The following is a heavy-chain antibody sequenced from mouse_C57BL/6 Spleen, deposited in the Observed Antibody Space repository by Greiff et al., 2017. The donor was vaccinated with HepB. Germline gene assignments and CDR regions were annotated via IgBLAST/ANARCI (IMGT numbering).Heavy chain of an antibody. J-gene: IGHJ1*03. CDR3: ARGDWDARRYFDV. CDR1: GYTFTSYW. Sequence: KQSCKASGYTFTSYWMQWVKQRPGQGLEWIGEIDPSDSYTNYHQKFKGKATLTVDTSSSTAYMQLSSLTSEDSAVYYCARGDWDARRYFDVWGTGTTVTVSS. CDR2: IDPSDSYT. D-gene: IGHD4-1*01. V-gene: IGHV1-50*01.